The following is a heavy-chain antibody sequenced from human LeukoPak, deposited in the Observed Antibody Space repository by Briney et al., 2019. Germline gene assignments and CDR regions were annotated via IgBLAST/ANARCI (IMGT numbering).Heavy chain of an antibody. CDR2: ISYDGSNK. J-gene: IGHJ6*02. CDR3: AKAPGYCSGGSCYSHPLYYYYGMDV. Sequence: PGGSLRLSCAASGFTFSSYGMHWVRQAPGKGLEWVAVISYDGSNKYYADSVKGRFTISRDNSKNTLYLQMNSLRAEDTAVYYCAKAPGYCSGGSCYSHPLYYYYGMDVWDQGTTVTVSS. V-gene: IGHV3-30*18. D-gene: IGHD2-15*01. CDR1: GFTFSSYG.